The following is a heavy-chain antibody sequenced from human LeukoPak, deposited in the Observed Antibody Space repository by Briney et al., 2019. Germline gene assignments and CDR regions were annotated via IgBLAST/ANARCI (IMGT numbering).Heavy chain of an antibody. CDR2: INSDGSST. CDR3: ARDLRYCSSTSCLPDDAFDI. Sequence: GGSLRLSCAASGLTFSSYWMHWVRQAPGKGLVWVSRINSDGSSTSYADSVKGRFTISRDNAKNTLYLQMNSLRAEDTAVYYCARDLRYCSSTSCLPDDAFDIWGQGTMVTVSS. V-gene: IGHV3-74*01. J-gene: IGHJ3*02. D-gene: IGHD2-2*01. CDR1: GLTFSSYW.